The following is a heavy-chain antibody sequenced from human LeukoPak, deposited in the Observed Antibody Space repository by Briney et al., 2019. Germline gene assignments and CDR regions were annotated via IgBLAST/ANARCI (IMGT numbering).Heavy chain of an antibody. V-gene: IGHV3-21*01. J-gene: IGHJ4*02. CDR3: ARETTVIKKIDY. CDR1: RFTFSTYS. CDR2: ISSGSSYI. Sequence: SGGSLRLSCAASRFTFSTYSMNWVRQAPGKGLEWVSSISSGSSYIYYADSVKGRFTISRDNAKNSLYLQMNSLRDEDTAIYYCARETTVIKKIDYWGQGTLVTVSS. D-gene: IGHD4-17*01.